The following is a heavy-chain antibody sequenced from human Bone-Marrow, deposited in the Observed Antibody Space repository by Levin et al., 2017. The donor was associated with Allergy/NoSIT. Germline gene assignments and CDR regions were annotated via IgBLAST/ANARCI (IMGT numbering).Heavy chain of an antibody. CDR3: ARVFSTPGSNYGY. Sequence: SQTLSLTCAVSGYSISSGYYWGWIRQPPGKGLEWIGSIYHSGSTYYNPSLKSRVTISVDTSKNQFSLKLSSVTAADTAVYYCARVFSTPGSNYGYWGQGTLVTVSS. J-gene: IGHJ4*02. CDR2: IYHSGST. V-gene: IGHV4-38-2*01. CDR1: GYSISSGYY. D-gene: IGHD3-10*01.